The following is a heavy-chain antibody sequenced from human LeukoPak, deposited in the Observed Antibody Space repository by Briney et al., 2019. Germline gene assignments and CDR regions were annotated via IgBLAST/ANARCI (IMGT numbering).Heavy chain of an antibody. D-gene: IGHD3-9*01. CDR1: GYTFTGYY. J-gene: IGHJ4*02. CDR2: INPNSGGT. CDR3: ARADNYDILTGYYIFDY. V-gene: IGHV1-2*02. Sequence: ASVKVSCKASGYTFTGYYMHWVRQAPGLGLEWMGWINPNSGGTNYAQKFQGRVTITTDESTSTAYMELSSLRSEDTAVYYCARADNYDILTGYYIFDYWGQGTLVTVSS.